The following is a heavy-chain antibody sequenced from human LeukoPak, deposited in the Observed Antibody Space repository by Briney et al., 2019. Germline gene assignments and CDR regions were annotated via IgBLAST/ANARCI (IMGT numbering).Heavy chain of an antibody. CDR1: GGSISSSSYY. CDR3: ATQQCSGGSCYSRAIWFDP. D-gene: IGHD2-15*01. Sequence: SETLSLTCTVSGGSISSSSYYWGWIRQPPGKGLEWIASMYHSGNTYYHPSLKSRVTVSVDTSKNQFSLKLNSVTAADTAVYYCATQQCSGGSCYSRAIWFDPWGQGTLVTVSS. V-gene: IGHV4-39*01. J-gene: IGHJ5*02. CDR2: MYHSGNT.